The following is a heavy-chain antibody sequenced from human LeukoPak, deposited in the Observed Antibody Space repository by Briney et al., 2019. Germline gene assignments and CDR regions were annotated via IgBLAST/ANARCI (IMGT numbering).Heavy chain of an antibody. V-gene: IGHV1-2*02. D-gene: IGHD4-23*01. Sequence: ASVKVSCKASGYTFTGYYMHWVRQAPGQGLEWMGWINPNSGGTNYAQKFQGRVTMTRDTSISTAYMELSRLRSDDTAVYYCAREPPVYDYGGNSFDYWGQGTLVTVSS. J-gene: IGHJ4*02. CDR2: INPNSGGT. CDR1: GYTFTGYY. CDR3: AREPPVYDYGGNSFDY.